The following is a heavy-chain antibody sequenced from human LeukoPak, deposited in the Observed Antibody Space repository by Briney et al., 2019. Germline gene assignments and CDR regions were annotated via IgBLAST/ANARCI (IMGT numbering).Heavy chain of an antibody. CDR1: GGSISSSSYY. CDR2: IYYSGIT. CDR3: ARGRPRPDY. J-gene: IGHJ4*02. V-gene: IGHV4-39*01. Sequence: KSSETLSLXCTVSGGSISSSSYYWGWIRQPPAKGLEWIGSIYYSGITYYNPSLKSRVTISVDTSKNQFSLKLSSVTAADTAVYYCARGRPRPDYWGQGTLVTVSS.